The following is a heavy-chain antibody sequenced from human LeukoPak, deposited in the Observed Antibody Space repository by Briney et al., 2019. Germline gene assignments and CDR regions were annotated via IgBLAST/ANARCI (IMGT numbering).Heavy chain of an antibody. Sequence: ASVKVSCKASGYTFINYDIRWVRQAPGQGLEWMGGIIPIFGTANYAQKFQGRVTITADESTSTAYMELSSLRSEDTAVYYCARVTIFGVVIRHYYGMDVWGQGTTVTVSS. D-gene: IGHD3-3*01. CDR1: GYTFINYD. J-gene: IGHJ6*02. CDR2: IIPIFGTA. V-gene: IGHV1-69*13. CDR3: ARVTIFGVVIRHYYGMDV.